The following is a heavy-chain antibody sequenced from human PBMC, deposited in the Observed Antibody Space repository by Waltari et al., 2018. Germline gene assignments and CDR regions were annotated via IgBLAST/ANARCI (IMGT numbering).Heavy chain of an antibody. Sequence: QVQLQESGPGLVKPSETLSLTCTVSGGSISSYYWSWIRQPAGKGLEWIGRNYTRWRTNYNPSLKSRVTMSVDTSKNQFSLKLSSVTAADTAVYYCAREGWGHSAGIDPWGQGTLVTVSS. CDR3: AREGWGHSAGIDP. CDR1: GGSISSYY. J-gene: IGHJ5*02. CDR2: NYTRWRT. D-gene: IGHD3-10*01. V-gene: IGHV4-4*07.